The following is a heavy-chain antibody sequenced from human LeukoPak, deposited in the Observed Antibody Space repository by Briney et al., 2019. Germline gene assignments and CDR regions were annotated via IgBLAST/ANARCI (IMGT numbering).Heavy chain of an antibody. J-gene: IGHJ4*02. Sequence: GGSLRLSCAASGFTFSSYSMNWVRQAPGEGLEWVSSISSSSSYIYYADSVKGRFTISRDNAKNSLYLQMNSLRAEDTAVYYCARFGESALYFDYWGQGTLVTVSS. CDR3: ARFGESALYFDY. V-gene: IGHV3-21*01. CDR2: ISSSSSYI. D-gene: IGHD3-16*01. CDR1: GFTFSSYS.